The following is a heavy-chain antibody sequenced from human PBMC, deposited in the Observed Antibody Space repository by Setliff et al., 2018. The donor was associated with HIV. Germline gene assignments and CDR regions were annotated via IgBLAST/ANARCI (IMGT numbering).Heavy chain of an antibody. CDR1: GYSISSGYY. CDR2: IYQTGST. CDR3: ASFFVTTVTNQDY. V-gene: IGHV4-38-2*02. Sequence: PSETLSLTCTVSGYSISSGYYWGWIRQPPGKGLEWIATIYQTGSTNYSPSLKSRVTISLDMSKNQFSLKLTSVTAADTAVYYCASFFVTTVTNQDYWGQGTPVTVSS. D-gene: IGHD4-17*01. J-gene: IGHJ4*02.